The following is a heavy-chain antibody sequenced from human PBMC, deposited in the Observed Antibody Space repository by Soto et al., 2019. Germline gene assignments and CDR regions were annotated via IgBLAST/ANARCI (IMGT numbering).Heavy chain of an antibody. V-gene: IGHV4-34*01. Sequence: QVQLQQWGAGLLKPSETLSLTCAVHGGSFSGYYWSWIRQPPGKGLEWIGEINHGGSTTYNPSLKSRVTISVDTSKNQFSLKLSSVTAADTAVYYCARGSIAVAGAPFDYWGQGTLVTVSS. CDR2: INHGGST. CDR3: ARGSIAVAGAPFDY. CDR1: GGSFSGYY. D-gene: IGHD6-19*01. J-gene: IGHJ4*02.